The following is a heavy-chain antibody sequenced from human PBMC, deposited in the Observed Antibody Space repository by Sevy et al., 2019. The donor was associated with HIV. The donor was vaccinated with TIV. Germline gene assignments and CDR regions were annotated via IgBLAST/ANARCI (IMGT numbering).Heavy chain of an antibody. J-gene: IGHJ5*02. V-gene: IGHV3-33*06. CDR3: AKTFAIFGVLMSPDFDP. D-gene: IGHD3-3*01. CDR1: GFTFSNYG. CDR2: IWYDGSYK. Sequence: GGSLRLSCAASGFTFSNYGMHWVRQAPGKGLEWVAVIWYDGSYKYYADSVKGRFTISRDNTKSMLYLQMNSLRAEDTAVYYCAKTFAIFGVLMSPDFDPWGQGTLVTVSS.